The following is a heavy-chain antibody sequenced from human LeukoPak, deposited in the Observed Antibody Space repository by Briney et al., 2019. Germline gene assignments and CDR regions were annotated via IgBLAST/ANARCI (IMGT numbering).Heavy chain of an antibody. D-gene: IGHD2-8*02. V-gene: IGHV3-30*03. CDR3: ARLPPSVFGVGTGDFDY. CDR1: GFSFSTYG. J-gene: IGHJ4*02. CDR2: ISYDGSKT. Sequence: GGSLRLSCEVSGFSFSTYGMYWVRQAPGKWLESVAVISYDGSKTYYADSVKGRSTISRDNPKNTVYLQLNSLRAEDTAVYYCARLPPSVFGVGTGDFDYWGQGTLVTVSS.